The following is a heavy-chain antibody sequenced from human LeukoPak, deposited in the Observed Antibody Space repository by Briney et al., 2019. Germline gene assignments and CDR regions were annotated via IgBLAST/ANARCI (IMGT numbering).Heavy chain of an antibody. J-gene: IGHJ5*02. CDR2: IIPIFGTA. V-gene: IGHV1-69*13. D-gene: IGHD3-10*01. CDR3: ARDVLWSMDRASSRPTNWFDP. CDR1: GRTFSSNA. Sequence: GASVKVSCKASGRTFSSNAISWVRQAPGQGLEWMGGIIPIFGTANYAQKFQGRVTITADESTSTAYMELSSLRSEDTAVYYCARDVLWSMDRASSRPTNWFDPWGQGTLVTVSS.